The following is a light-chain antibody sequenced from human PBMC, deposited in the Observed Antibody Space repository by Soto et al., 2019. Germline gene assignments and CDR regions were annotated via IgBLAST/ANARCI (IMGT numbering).Light chain of an antibody. CDR2: VNSDGSH. CDR1: SGHSSYA. CDR3: QTWGTAYVL. J-gene: IGLJ2*01. V-gene: IGLV4-69*01. Sequence: QPVLTQSPSASDSLGASVKLTCTLSSGHSSYAIAWHQQQPEKGPRYLMKVNSDGSHSKGDGIPDRFSGSSSGAERYFTISSLQSEDEADYYCQTWGTAYVLFGGGTKLTVL.